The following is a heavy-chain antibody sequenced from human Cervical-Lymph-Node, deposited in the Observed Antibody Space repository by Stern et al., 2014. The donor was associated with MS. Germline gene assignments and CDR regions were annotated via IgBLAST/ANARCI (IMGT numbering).Heavy chain of an antibody. CDR3: VRSAIEYSYYYGMDV. Sequence: VQLVESGAEVKKPGASVKVSCKASGYTFSSYDVNWVRQASGQGLEWMGYMTPNSGKTVFAQKFQDRITMTGDSSRTTAYMELSSLRPEDTAVYFCVRSAIEYSYYYGMDVWGQGTTVTVSS. CDR2: MTPNSGKT. J-gene: IGHJ6*02. V-gene: IGHV1-8*01. D-gene: IGHD2-2*02. CDR1: GYTFSSYD.